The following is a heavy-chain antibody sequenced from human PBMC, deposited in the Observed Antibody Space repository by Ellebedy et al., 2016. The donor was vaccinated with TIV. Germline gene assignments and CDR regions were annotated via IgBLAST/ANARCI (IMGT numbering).Heavy chain of an antibody. CDR2: IYYTGST. J-gene: IGHJ4*02. D-gene: IGHD3-10*01. CDR3: ARGGRITMIRGGAFDY. Sequence: GSLRLSCTVSGGSISSYYWSWIRQPPGKGLEWIGYIYYTGSTNYNPSLKSRVTISVDTSKNQLSLKLTSVTAADTAVYYCARGGRITMIRGGAFDYWGQGTLVTVSS. V-gene: IGHV4-59*01. CDR1: GGSISSYY.